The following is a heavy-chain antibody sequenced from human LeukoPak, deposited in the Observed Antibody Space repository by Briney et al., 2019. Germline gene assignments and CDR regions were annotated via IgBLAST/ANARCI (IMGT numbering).Heavy chain of an antibody. D-gene: IGHD4-11*01. V-gene: IGHV3-30-3*01. J-gene: IGHJ4*02. Sequence: GGSLRLSCAASGFTFSSFAMHWVRQAPGKGLEWVAVVSYDGSNKYYADSVEGRFTISRDNSKNTLYLQLNSLRTEDTAVYYCARVNSNNFDYWGQGTLVTVSS. CDR1: GFTFSSFA. CDR2: VSYDGSNK. CDR3: ARVNSNNFDY.